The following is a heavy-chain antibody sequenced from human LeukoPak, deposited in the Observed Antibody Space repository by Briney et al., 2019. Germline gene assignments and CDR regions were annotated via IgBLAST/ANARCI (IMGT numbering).Heavy chain of an antibody. Sequence: PGGSLRLSCAASGFTFSSNAMSWVRQAPGKGLEWVSGISWNSGSIGYADSVKGRFTISRDNAKNSLYLQMNSLRAEDMALYYCAKDGRPFDLWGRGTLVTVSS. CDR1: GFTFSSNA. V-gene: IGHV3-9*03. J-gene: IGHJ2*01. CDR3: AKDGRPFDL. CDR2: ISWNSGSI.